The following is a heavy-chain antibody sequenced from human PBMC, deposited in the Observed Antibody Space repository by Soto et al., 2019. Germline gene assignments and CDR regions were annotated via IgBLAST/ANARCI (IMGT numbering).Heavy chain of an antibody. D-gene: IGHD3-9*01. CDR3: ARDINWLPDS. V-gene: IGHV1-18*01. CDR2: IAGYNGNT. Sequence: ASVKVSCKTSGYTFISYAISWVRQAPGQGLEWMGWIAGYNGNTKYAQKFQGRFTMTTDTSTGTVYMELRSLRSDDTAVYYCARDINWLPDSWGQGTLVTVSS. CDR1: GYTFISYA. J-gene: IGHJ4*02.